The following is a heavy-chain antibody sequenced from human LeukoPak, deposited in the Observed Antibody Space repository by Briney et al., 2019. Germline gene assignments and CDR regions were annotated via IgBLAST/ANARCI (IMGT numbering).Heavy chain of an antibody. D-gene: IGHD3-10*01. CDR2: IYYSGST. CDR3: ARCKLWFGEPPNWFDP. Sequence: SETLSLTCTVSGGSISSYYWSWIRQPPGKGLEWIGYIYYSGSTNYNPSLKSRVTISVDTSKNQFSLKLSSVTAADTAVYYCARCKLWFGEPPNWFDPWGQGTLVTVSS. CDR1: GGSISSYY. J-gene: IGHJ5*02. V-gene: IGHV4-59*08.